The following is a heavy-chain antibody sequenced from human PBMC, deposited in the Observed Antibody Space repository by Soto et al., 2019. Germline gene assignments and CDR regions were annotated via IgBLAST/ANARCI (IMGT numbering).Heavy chain of an antibody. J-gene: IGHJ4*02. CDR2: ISWKDEK. CDR3: AHRYGGNYYRWYFDS. Sequence: QITLKESGPTLVKPTQTLTVTCTFSGFSLSTSGAGVGWIRQSPGKAPEWLALISWKDEKRYNPGLKSRRTITKDTSKNQVVLTMTDLDPVDTATYFCAHRYGGNYYRWYFDSWGQGTLVTVSS. CDR1: GFSLSTSGAG. V-gene: IGHV2-5*01. D-gene: IGHD1-26*01.